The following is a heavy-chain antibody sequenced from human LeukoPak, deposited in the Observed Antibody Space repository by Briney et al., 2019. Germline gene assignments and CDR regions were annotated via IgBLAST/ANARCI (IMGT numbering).Heavy chain of an antibody. Sequence: ASVKVSCKASGYTFTCYDINWVRQATGQGLEWMGWMNPNSGNTGYAQKFQGRVTMTRNTSISTAYMELSSLRAEDTAVYYCAKDPLGEWLRLGYGDFDYWGQGTLVTVSS. CDR1: GYTFTCYD. V-gene: IGHV1-8*01. CDR2: MNPNSGNT. J-gene: IGHJ4*02. D-gene: IGHD5-12*01. CDR3: AKDPLGEWLRLGYGDFDY.